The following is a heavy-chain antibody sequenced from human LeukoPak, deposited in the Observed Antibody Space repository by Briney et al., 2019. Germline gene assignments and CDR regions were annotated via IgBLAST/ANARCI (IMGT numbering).Heavy chain of an antibody. V-gene: IGHV4-30-2*01. D-gene: IGHD6-13*01. CDR3: ARVNLIAAALYYFDY. CDR2: IYHSGST. Sequence: SQTLSLTCAVSGGSIGSGGYSWSWIRQPPGKGLEWIGYIYHSGSTYYNPSLKSRVTISEDRSKNQFSLKLSSVTAADTAVYYCARVNLIAAALYYFDYWGQGTLVTVSS. J-gene: IGHJ4*02. CDR1: GGSIGSGGYS.